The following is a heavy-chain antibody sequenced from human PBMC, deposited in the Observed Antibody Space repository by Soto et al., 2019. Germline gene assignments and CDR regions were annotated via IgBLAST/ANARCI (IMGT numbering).Heavy chain of an antibody. J-gene: IGHJ6*02. CDR3: ATGDVDTAMRYYYYYYGMDV. CDR2: IIPIFGTA. Sequence: QVQLVQSGAEVKKPGSSVKVSCKASGGTFSSYAISWVRQAPGQGLEWMGGIIPIFGTANYAQKFQGRVTITADESTSTASMELSSLRSEDTAVYYCATGDVDTAMRYYYYYYGMDVWGQGTTVTVSS. V-gene: IGHV1-69*01. D-gene: IGHD5-18*01. CDR1: GGTFSSYA.